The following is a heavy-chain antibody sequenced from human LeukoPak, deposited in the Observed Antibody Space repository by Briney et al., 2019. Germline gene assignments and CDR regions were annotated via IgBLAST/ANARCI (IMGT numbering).Heavy chain of an antibody. CDR3: ARDKYYDTRIGYYFDY. Sequence: ASVKVSCKASGYTFTSYGISWVRQAPGQGLEWMGWISAYNGNTNYAQKLQGRVTMTTDTSTSTAYMELRSLRSDDTAVYYCARDKYYDTRIGYYFDYWGQGTLVTVSS. J-gene: IGHJ4*02. V-gene: IGHV1-18*01. D-gene: IGHD3-22*01. CDR1: GYTFTSYG. CDR2: ISAYNGNT.